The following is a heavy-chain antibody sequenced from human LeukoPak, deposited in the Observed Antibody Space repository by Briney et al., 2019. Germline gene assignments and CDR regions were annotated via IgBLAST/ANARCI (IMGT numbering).Heavy chain of an antibody. CDR1: GGSISSSTYY. J-gene: IGHJ4*02. CDR3: ARQAISGYDPPPFDS. V-gene: IGHV4-39*01. D-gene: IGHD5-12*01. CDR2: LYYSGST. Sequence: SETLSLTXTVSGGSISSSTYYWGWIRQPPGNGLEWIGNLYYSGSTYYNPSLKSRVTISVDTSKTQFSLKLSSVTAADTAVYYCARQAISGYDPPPFDSWGQGTLVTVSS.